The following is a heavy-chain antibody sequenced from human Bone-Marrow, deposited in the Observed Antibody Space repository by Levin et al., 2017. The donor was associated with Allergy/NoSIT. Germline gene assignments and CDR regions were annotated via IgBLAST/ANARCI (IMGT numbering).Heavy chain of an antibody. J-gene: IGHJ4*02. CDR1: GFSFSTSGVG. V-gene: IGHV2-5*02. D-gene: IGHD4-23*01. CDR3: AHKAVAPLYNYFDF. CDR2: IYWDDDT. Sequence: SGPTLVKPTQTLTLTCTFSGFSFSTSGVGVGWIRQPPGKALEWLGAIYWDDDTHYSPSLESRLSITKDTSKNQVVLTVTNMDPLDTGTYFCAHKAVAPLYNYFDFWGQGALVTVSS.